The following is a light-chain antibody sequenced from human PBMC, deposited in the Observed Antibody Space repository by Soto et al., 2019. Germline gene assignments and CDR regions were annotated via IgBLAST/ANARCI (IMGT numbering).Light chain of an antibody. CDR3: QHFNSYSEA. CDR2: DAS. J-gene: IGKJ1*01. Sequence: DIQMTQSPSTLSASVGDRVTITCRASQTIRTWLAWYQQKPGKVPQLLIYDASTLRGGVPSRFSGSGSGTEFTLTISSLQPDDFATYYCQHFNSYSEAFGQGTKVDIK. V-gene: IGKV1-5*01. CDR1: QTIRTW.